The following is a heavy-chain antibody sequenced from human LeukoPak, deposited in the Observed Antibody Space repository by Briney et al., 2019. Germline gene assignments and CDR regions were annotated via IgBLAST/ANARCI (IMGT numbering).Heavy chain of an antibody. D-gene: IGHD3-16*02. V-gene: IGHV7-4-1*02. CDR3: ARAYQRLGDLSLPDY. J-gene: IGHJ4*02. CDR1: GYTFTNYA. CDR2: IHPSTGNP. Sequence: ASVKVSCKASGYTFTNYAMNWVRQASGQGLEWMGWIHPSTGNPAYAQGFTGRFVFSLDTSVSTTYLQISSLKAEDTAVYYCARAYQRLGDLSLPDYWGQGTLVTVSS.